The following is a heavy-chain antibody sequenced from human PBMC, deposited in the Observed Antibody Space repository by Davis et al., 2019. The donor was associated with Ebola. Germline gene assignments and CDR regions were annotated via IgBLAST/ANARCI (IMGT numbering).Heavy chain of an antibody. J-gene: IGHJ4*02. CDR1: GYTFTSHP. CDR2: INAGNGNT. Sequence: AASVKVSCKASGYTFTSHPIHWVRQAPGQRLEWMGWINAGNGNTKYSQKFQGRVTITRDTSASTAYMELSSLRSEDTAVYYCAREGYSYGPDWGQGTLVTVSS. V-gene: IGHV1-3*01. CDR3: AREGYSYGPD. D-gene: IGHD5-18*01.